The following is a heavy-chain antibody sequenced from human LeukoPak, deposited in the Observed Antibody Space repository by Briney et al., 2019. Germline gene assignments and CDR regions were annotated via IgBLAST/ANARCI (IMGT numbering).Heavy chain of an antibody. J-gene: IGHJ4*02. CDR2: ISGSGGST. D-gene: IGHD1-26*01. CDR3: AKDGVGRGSYFH. Sequence: GGSLRLSCAASGFTFSSYAMSCVRQAPGKGLEWVSAISGSGGSTYYADSVKGRFTISRGNSKKTLYLQMNSLRAEDTAVYYCAKDGVGRGSYFHWGQGTLVTVSS. V-gene: IGHV3-23*01. CDR1: GFTFSSYA.